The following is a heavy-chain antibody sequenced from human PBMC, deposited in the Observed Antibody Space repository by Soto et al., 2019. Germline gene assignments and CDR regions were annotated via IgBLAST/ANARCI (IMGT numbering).Heavy chain of an antibody. D-gene: IGHD5-18*01. CDR1: GFTFSSYG. V-gene: IGHV3-30*18. CDR3: AKEQPAFAWVISTAMVIPSGY. Sequence: QVQLVESGGGVVQPGRSLRLSCAASGFTFSSYGMHWVRQAPGKGLEWVAVISYDGSNKYYADSVKGRFTISRDNSKKTLYLKMTGLKAEDTAVYYCAKEQPAFAWVISTAMVIPSGYGGQGTLFTVSS. J-gene: IGHJ4*02. CDR2: ISYDGSNK.